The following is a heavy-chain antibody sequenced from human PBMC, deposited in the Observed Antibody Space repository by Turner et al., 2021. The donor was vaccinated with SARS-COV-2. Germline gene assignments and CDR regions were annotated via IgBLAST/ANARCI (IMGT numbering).Heavy chain of an antibody. D-gene: IGHD1-7*01. Sequence: QVQLVESGGGVVQPGRSLRLSCAASGFTFSSYGMHWVRQAPGKGLEWVAVIWYAGSYKYYADSVKGRFTISRDKSKNTLYLQMNSLRAEDTALYYCARDGGTGTTFPFFDYWGQGTLVTVSS. J-gene: IGHJ4*02. CDR1: GFTFSSYG. CDR3: ARDGGTGTTFPFFDY. V-gene: IGHV3-33*01. CDR2: IWYAGSYK.